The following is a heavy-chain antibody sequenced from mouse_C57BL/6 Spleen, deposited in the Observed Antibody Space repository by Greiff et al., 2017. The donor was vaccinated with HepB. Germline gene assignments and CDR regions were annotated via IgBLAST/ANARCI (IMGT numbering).Heavy chain of an antibody. CDR2: IYPRDGST. V-gene: IGHV1-85*01. J-gene: IGHJ2*01. Sequence: VQRVESGPELVKPGASVKLSCKASGYTFTSYDINWVKQRPGQGLEWIGWIYPRDGSTKYNEKFKGKATLTVDTSSSTAYMELHSLTSEDSAVYFCASYGSSYGYWGQGTTLTVSS. D-gene: IGHD1-1*01. CDR3: ASYGSSYGY. CDR1: GYTFTSYD.